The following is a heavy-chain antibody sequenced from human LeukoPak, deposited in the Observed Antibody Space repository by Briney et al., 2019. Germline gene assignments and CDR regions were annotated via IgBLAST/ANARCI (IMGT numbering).Heavy chain of an antibody. Sequence: ASVKVSCKASGYTFTSYDISWVRQAPGQGLEWMGGISGYNGNTNYAQQFRGRVTITRDTSASTAYMELSSLRSEDMAVYYCAREGFIAAADVWGQGTLVTVSS. V-gene: IGHV1-18*03. CDR3: AREGFIAAADV. CDR2: ISGYNGNT. CDR1: GYTFTSYD. D-gene: IGHD6-13*01. J-gene: IGHJ4*02.